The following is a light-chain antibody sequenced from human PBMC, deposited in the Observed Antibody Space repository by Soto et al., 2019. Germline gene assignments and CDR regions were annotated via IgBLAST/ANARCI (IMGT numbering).Light chain of an antibody. CDR3: QHLGPWWT. CDR1: QSVSIRH. CDR2: ATS. V-gene: IGKV3-20*01. J-gene: IGKJ1*01. Sequence: IVLTQSPGTLSLSPGEGATLSCRTSQSVSIRHLAWYQQRPGQAPRLLIYATSDRATGTPDRFSGSGSGTFFPLTTPRVEPEVFAVYSFQHLGPWWTSGKGTRGK.